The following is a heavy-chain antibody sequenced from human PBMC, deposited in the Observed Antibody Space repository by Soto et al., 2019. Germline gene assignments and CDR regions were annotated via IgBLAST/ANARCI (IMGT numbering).Heavy chain of an antibody. V-gene: IGHV3-30*18. CDR3: AKDLAAAPSGFDY. CDR2: ISYDGSNK. J-gene: IGHJ4*02. D-gene: IGHD6-13*01. Sequence: PGGSLRLSCAASGFTFSSYGMHWVRQAPGKGLEWVAVISYDGSNKYYADSVKGRFTISRDNSKNTLYLQMNSLRAEDTAVYYCAKDLAAAPSGFDYWGQGTLVTVSS. CDR1: GFTFSSYG.